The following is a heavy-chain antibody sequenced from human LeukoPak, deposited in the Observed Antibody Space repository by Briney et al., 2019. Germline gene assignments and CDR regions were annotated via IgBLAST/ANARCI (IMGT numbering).Heavy chain of an antibody. J-gene: IGHJ4*02. Sequence: SETLSLTCAVYGGSFSGYYWSWIRQHPGKGLEWIGYIYYSGSTYYNPSLKSRVTISVDTSKNQFSLKLSSVTAADTAVYYCARVRYCSSTSCFAYFDYWGQGTLVTVSS. CDR2: IYYSGST. V-gene: IGHV4-31*11. CDR1: GGSFSGYY. CDR3: ARVRYCSSTSCFAYFDY. D-gene: IGHD2-2*01.